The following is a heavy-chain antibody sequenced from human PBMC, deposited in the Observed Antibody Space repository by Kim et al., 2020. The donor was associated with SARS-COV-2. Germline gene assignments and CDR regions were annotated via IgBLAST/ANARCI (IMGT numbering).Heavy chain of an antibody. V-gene: IGHV3-11*01. Sequence: GRFTISRDNATNSLYLQINSLGADDTAVYYCARPHYYDILTGYTHYYFDYWGQGTLVTVSS. CDR3: ARPHYYDILTGYTHYYFDY. D-gene: IGHD3-9*01. J-gene: IGHJ4*02.